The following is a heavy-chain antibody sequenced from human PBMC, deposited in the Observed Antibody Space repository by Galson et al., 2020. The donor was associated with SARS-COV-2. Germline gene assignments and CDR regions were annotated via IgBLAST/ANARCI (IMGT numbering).Heavy chain of an antibody. CDR2: IYYSGST. D-gene: IGHD2-2*01. CDR1: GGSISSYY. Sequence: SETLSLTCTVSGGSISSYYWSWIRQPPGKGLEWLGYIYYSGSTNYNPSLKSQVTISVDTSKNQFSLKLSSVTAADTAVYYCARASRYCSSTSCYEGIYYYYYGMDVWGQGTTVTVSS. J-gene: IGHJ6*02. CDR3: ARASRYCSSTSCYEGIYYYYYGMDV. V-gene: IGHV4-59*01.